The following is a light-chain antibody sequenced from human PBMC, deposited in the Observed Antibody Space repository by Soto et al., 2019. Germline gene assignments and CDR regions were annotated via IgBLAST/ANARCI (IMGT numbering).Light chain of an antibody. V-gene: IGLV4-69*01. J-gene: IGLJ2*01. CDR2: LDSDGSH. CDR3: QTWGTGIHVV. CDR1: SGHSSYA. Sequence: QAVVTQSPSASASLGASVKLTCTLSSGHSSYAIAWHQQQPEKGPRYLMKLDSDGSHTKGDAIPDRFSGSSSGAERYLTISSLQSEDEADYYCQTWGTGIHVVFGGGPKVTVL.